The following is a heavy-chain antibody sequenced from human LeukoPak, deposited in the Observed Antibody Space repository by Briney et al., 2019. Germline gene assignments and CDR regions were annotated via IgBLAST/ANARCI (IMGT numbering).Heavy chain of an antibody. CDR2: INHRGST. Sequence: SETLSLTCAVSGGSFIGYHWNWIRQPPGKGLEWIGEINHRGSTNYNPSLKSRVTLSVDTSKNQFSLKLSSVTAADTAVYYCARGRGYCTNGVCYRGYMDVWGKGTTVTVSS. J-gene: IGHJ6*03. CDR3: ARGRGYCTNGVCYRGYMDV. CDR1: GGSFIGYH. D-gene: IGHD2-8*01. V-gene: IGHV4-34*01.